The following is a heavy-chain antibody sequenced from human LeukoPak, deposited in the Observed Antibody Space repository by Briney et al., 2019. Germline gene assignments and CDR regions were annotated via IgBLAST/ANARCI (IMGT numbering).Heavy chain of an antibody. D-gene: IGHD6-13*01. CDR1: GGSISSYY. CDR2: INHSGST. Sequence: SETLSLTCTVSGGSISSYYWSWIRQPPGKGLEWIGEINHSGSTNYNPSLKSRVTISVDTSKNQFSLKLSSVTAADTAVYYCARGWAPPSSSWSSRPQGNFDYWGQGTLVTVSS. J-gene: IGHJ4*02. V-gene: IGHV4-34*01. CDR3: ARGWAPPSSSWSSRPQGNFDY.